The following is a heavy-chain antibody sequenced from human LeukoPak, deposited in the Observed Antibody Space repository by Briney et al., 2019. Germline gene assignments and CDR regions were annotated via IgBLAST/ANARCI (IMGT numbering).Heavy chain of an antibody. CDR3: ARQYYDYVWGSYRYYYFDY. V-gene: IGHV4-59*08. Sequence: PSETLSLTCTVSGGSLSSYYWSWIRQPPGKGLEWIGYIYYSGSTNYNPSLKSRVTISVDTSKNQFSLKLSSVTAADTAVYYCARQYYDYVWGSYRYYYFDYWGQGTLVTVSS. CDR1: GGSLSSYY. D-gene: IGHD3-16*02. J-gene: IGHJ4*02. CDR2: IYYSGST.